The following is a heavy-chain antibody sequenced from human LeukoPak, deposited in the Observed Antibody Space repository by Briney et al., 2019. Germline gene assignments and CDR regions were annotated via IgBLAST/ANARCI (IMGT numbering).Heavy chain of an antibody. D-gene: IGHD3/OR15-3a*01. CDR2: VYYSGST. CDR1: GGSVSSHRYY. Sequence: SETLSLTCTVSGGSVSSHRYYWGWLRQPPGKGLEWIGSVYYSGSTSYNPSLKSRVTISVDTSKNQFSLKLSSVTAADTAVYYCARQTGSGLFILPGGQGTLVTVSS. V-gene: IGHV4-39*01. CDR3: ARQTGSGLFILP. J-gene: IGHJ4*02.